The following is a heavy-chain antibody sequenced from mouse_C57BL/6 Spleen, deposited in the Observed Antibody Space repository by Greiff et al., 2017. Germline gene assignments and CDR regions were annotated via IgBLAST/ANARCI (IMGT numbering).Heavy chain of an antibody. V-gene: IGHV1-82*01. CDR2: IYPGDGDP. D-gene: IGHD2-1*01. J-gene: IGHJ4*01. Sequence: QVQLQQSGPELVKPGASVKISCKASGYAFSSSWMNWVKQRPGKGLEWIGRIYPGDGDPNYNGKFKGKATLTADKSSSTAYMQLSSLTSEDSAVYFCARDVYYGNYLYYAMDYWGQGTSVTVSS. CDR1: GYAFSSSW. CDR3: ARDVYYGNYLYYAMDY.